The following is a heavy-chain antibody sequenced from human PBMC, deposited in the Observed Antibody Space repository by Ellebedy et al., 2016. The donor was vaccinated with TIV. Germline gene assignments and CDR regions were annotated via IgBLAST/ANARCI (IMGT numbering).Heavy chain of an antibody. CDR2: VYHRGNT. D-gene: IGHD6-13*01. CDR1: GYSISGGYF. Sequence: MPSETLSLTCTVSGYSISGGYFWVWIRQPPGKGLEWIGCVYHRGNTSYNPSLKSRITMSVDTSKNQFSLNLSSVTAADTAVYFCARDQAATAFDIWGKGTMVTVSS. V-gene: IGHV4-38-2*02. J-gene: IGHJ3*02. CDR3: ARDQAATAFDI.